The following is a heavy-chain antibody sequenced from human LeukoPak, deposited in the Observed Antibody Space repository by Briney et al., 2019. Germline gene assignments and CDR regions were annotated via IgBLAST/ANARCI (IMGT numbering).Heavy chain of an antibody. V-gene: IGHV5-51*01. CDR2: IYPGDSDT. CDR1: GYSFTSYW. D-gene: IGHD6-25*01. CDR3: ARRAAARSFDY. Sequence: GESLKISCKGSGYSFTSYWIGWVRQMPGQGLEWMGIIYPGDSDTRYSPSFQGQVTISADKSISTAYLQWSSLKTSGTAMYYCARRAAARSFDYWGQGALVTVSS. J-gene: IGHJ4*02.